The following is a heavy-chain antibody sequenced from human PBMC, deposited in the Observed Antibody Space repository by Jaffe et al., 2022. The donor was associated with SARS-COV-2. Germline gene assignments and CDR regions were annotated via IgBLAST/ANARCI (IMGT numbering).Heavy chain of an antibody. V-gene: IGHV3-NL1*01. D-gene: IGHD6-25*01. CDR3: ARGVHSSGRCDVFDI. CDR1: GLTLSSSI. J-gene: IGHJ3*02. Sequence: QAQMVESGGGVVPPGGSLRLSCAASGLTLSSSILHWFRRAPGKGPEWVSGIGIGEAETHYADSVKGRSTISRDNARNTVHLQMNSLRDEDTAIYYCARGVHSSGRCDVFDIWGQGTVVTVSS. CDR2: IGIGEAET.